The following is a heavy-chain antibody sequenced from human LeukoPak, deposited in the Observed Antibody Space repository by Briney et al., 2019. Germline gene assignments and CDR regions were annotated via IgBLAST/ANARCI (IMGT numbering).Heavy chain of an antibody. J-gene: IGHJ4*02. V-gene: IGHV4-59*01. Sequence: VKPSETLSLTCTVSGDSISPYYWGWIRQPPGKGLEWIGYIYYSGDTTYNPSLKSRVTMSVDTSKNQFSLKLSSVTAADTAVYYCARDKQPGDYWGQGALVTVSS. CDR2: IYYSGDT. D-gene: IGHD1-1*01. CDR1: GDSISPYY. CDR3: ARDKQPGDY.